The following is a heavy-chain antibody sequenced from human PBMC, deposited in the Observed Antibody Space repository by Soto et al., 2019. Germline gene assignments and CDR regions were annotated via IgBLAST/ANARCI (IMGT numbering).Heavy chain of an antibody. D-gene: IGHD3-10*01. V-gene: IGHV1-46*01. J-gene: IGHJ4*02. Sequence: ASVKVSCKASGYTFTSYYMHWVRQAPGQGLEWMGIINPSGGSTSYAQKFQGRVTMTRDTSTSTVYMELSSLRSEDTAVYYCARPNEDGSGIYYKDPPGFDYWGQGTLVTVSS. CDR2: INPSGGST. CDR3: ARPNEDGSGIYYKDPPGFDY. CDR1: GYTFTSYY.